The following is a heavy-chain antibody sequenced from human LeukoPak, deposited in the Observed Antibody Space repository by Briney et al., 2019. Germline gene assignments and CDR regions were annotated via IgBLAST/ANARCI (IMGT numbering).Heavy chain of an antibody. Sequence: SETLSLTCIVPGGSSSSSSYYWAWIRQSPGKGLEWIGTFSSGGSAYYNPSLTSRVSISKDTSDNQFSLRLYSVTAADTAVYYCARKQTGTMYDVWGQGTQVTVSS. CDR2: FSSGGSA. CDR1: GGSSSSSSYY. D-gene: IGHD1-7*01. J-gene: IGHJ4*02. CDR3: ARKQTGTMYDV. V-gene: IGHV4-39*07.